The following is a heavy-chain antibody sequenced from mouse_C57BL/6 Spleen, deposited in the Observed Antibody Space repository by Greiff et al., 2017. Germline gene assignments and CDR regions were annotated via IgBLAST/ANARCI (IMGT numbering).Heavy chain of an antibody. D-gene: IGHD4-1*01. CDR2: ISRGSSTI. J-gene: IGHJ2*01. Sequence: EVHLVESGGGLVKPGGSLKLSCAASGFTFSDYGMHWVRQAPEKGLEWVAYISRGSSTIYYADTVKGRFTISRATAKNTLFLQLTSLRTRDTAMYYCARSNGVTYFDYWGQGTTLTVSS. CDR1: GFTFSDYG. V-gene: IGHV5-17*01. CDR3: ARSNGVTYFDY.